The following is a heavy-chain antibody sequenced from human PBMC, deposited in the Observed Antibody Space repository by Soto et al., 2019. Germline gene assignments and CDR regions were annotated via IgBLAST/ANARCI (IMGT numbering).Heavy chain of an antibody. J-gene: IGHJ6*02. D-gene: IGHD6-13*01. CDR2: IYYSGST. Sequence: PSETLSLTCTVSGGSISSYYWSWIRQPPGKGLEWIGYIYYSGSTNYNPSLKSRVTISVDTSKNQFSLKLSSVTAADTAVYYCASSKYSSSWQPTYHYYGMDVWGQGTTVTVSS. CDR3: ASSKYSSSWQPTYHYYGMDV. V-gene: IGHV4-59*01. CDR1: GGSISSYY.